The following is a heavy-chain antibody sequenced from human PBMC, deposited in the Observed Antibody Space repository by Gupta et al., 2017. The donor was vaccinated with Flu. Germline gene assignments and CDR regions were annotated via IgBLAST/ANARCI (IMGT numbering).Heavy chain of an antibody. D-gene: IGHD3-22*01. CDR3: ARDRVYYDSRGYRRWVDWVDP. V-gene: IGHV3-33*01. CDR1: GFTFSSYG. Sequence: QVQLVESVGGVVQPGRSLRLHCVASGFTFSSYGMNWVRQGPGKGLECVAFIRYDGNKENDADSVKGRITSYRDNSKNTLYLQMNSLRGEDTAVYEGARDRVYYDSRGYRRWVDWVDPGGKGTLVTVSS. J-gene: IGHJ5*02. CDR2: IRYDGNKE.